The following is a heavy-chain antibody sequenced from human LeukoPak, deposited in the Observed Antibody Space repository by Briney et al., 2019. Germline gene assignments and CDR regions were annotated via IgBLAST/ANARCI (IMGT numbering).Heavy chain of an antibody. CDR3: ARLTVTDNTDY. D-gene: IGHD4-17*01. V-gene: IGHV3-74*01. J-gene: IGHJ4*02. CDR1: GFTFSSYW. Sequence: GGSLRLSCVASGFTFSSYWMHWVRQAPGKGLVWVSAIKYDGSRTAYADSVKGRFTISRDNAKNTLHLQMNSLRAEDTAVYYCARLTVTDNTDYWGQGTLVTVSS. CDR2: IKYDGSRT.